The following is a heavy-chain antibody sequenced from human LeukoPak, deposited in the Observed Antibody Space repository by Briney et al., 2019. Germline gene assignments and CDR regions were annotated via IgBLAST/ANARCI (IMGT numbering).Heavy chain of an antibody. V-gene: IGHV3-48*01. J-gene: IGHJ4*02. CDR3: ARDILRYDY. Sequence: GGCLRLSCASSGFTFRIYSMNWVRHAPGKGLEWVSYISSSSSTIYYADSVKGRFTISRDNAKKSLYLQMNSLRAEDTAVYYCARDILRYDYWGQGTLVTVSS. CDR2: ISSSSSTI. D-gene: IGHD1-26*01. CDR1: GFTFRIYS.